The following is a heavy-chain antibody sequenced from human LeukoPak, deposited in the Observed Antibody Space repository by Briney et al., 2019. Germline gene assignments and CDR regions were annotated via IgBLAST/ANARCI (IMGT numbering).Heavy chain of an antibody. V-gene: IGHV3-30-3*01. Sequence: PGGSLRLSCAASGFTFSSYAMHWVRQAPGKGLEWVAVISYDGSNKYYADSVKGRFTISRDNSKNTLYLQMNSLRAEDTAVYYCARVMGSGWTGFDYWGQGTLVTVSS. D-gene: IGHD6-19*01. CDR3: ARVMGSGWTGFDY. J-gene: IGHJ4*02. CDR1: GFTFSSYA. CDR2: ISYDGSNK.